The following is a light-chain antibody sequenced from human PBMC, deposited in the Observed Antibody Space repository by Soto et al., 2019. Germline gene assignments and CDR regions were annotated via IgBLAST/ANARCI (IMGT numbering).Light chain of an antibody. CDR2: EVN. J-gene: IGLJ3*02. CDR1: SSAIGGYKF. CDR3: SSYISTNTLG. V-gene: IGLV2-14*01. Sequence: SALTQSASVSGSPGQSITISCTGTSSAIGGYKFVSWYQQHPGKAPKLIIYEVNNRPSGISNRFSGSKSGNTASLTISGLQAEDEADYYCSSYISTNTLGFGGGTKVTVL.